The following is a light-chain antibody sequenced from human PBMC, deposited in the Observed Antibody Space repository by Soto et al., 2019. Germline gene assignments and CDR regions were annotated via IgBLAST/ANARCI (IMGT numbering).Light chain of an antibody. CDR1: GSDICSYNY. V-gene: IGLV2-14*03. CDR2: DVT. Sequence: QSLLTQPASVSGSPGQSITLSCTGTGSDICSYNYVSWYQHHPGKVPKFIIYDVTNRPSGVSDRFSGSKSGNTASLTISGLQAEDEADYYCNSYTSASTYVFGTGTKVTVL. CDR3: NSYTSASTYV. J-gene: IGLJ1*01.